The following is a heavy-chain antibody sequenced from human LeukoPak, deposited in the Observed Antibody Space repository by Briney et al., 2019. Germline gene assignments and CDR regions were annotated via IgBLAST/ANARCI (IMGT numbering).Heavy chain of an antibody. CDR3: AKYESKTNNCMDV. V-gene: IGHV4-4*07. D-gene: IGHD3-22*01. CDR2: IYGGAT. CDR1: GGYISRYY. Sequence: SETLSLTCTVSGGYISRYYWSWIRQPAGKGLEYVGRIYGGATNYNPSLTSRVTLSVDTSNNLFYMKLTSVTAADTAVYFCAKYESKTNNCMDVWSQGTTVTVSS. J-gene: IGHJ6*02.